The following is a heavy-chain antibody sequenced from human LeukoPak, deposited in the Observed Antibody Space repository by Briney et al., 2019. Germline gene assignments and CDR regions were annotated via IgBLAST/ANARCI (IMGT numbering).Heavy chain of an antibody. D-gene: IGHD2-21*02. V-gene: IGHV1-3*01. CDR3: ARGGWSATTATYYLDF. CDR1: EYTFTDYA. Sequence: ASVKVSCKASEYTFTDYAINWVRQAPGQRLEWMGWINAGNGNTKYSQKFQGRVTITRDTSASTAYMELSSLTSEDTAVYYCARGGWSATTATYYLDFWGQGTLVTVSS. J-gene: IGHJ4*02. CDR2: INAGNGNT.